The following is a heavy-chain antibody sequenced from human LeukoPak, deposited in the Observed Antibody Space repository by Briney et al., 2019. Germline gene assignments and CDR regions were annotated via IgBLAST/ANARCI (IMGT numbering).Heavy chain of an antibody. V-gene: IGHV3-23*01. J-gene: IGHJ4*02. CDR3: AKVGSMVRGVITDPFDY. Sequence: GGPLRLSCAASGFTFSSYVMSWVRQAPGKGLEWVSAISGSGGSTYYADSVKGRLTISRDNSKNTLYLQMNSLRAEDTAVYYCAKVGSMVRGVITDPFDYWGQGTLVTVSS. D-gene: IGHD3-10*01. CDR2: ISGSGGST. CDR1: GFTFSSYV.